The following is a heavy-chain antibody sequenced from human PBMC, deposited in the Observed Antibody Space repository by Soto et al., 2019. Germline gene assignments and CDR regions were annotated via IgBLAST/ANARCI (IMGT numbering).Heavy chain of an antibody. CDR2: IYYSGST. V-gene: IGHV4-39*01. J-gene: IGHJ5*02. Sequence: SETLSLTCTVSGGSISSSSYYWGWIRQPPGKGLEWIGSIYYSGSTYYNPSLKSRVTISVDTSKNQFSLKLSSVTAADTAVYYCARHRDLGYCSGGSCYSRYWFDPWGQGTLVTVSS. CDR3: ARHRDLGYCSGGSCYSRYWFDP. D-gene: IGHD2-15*01. CDR1: GGSISSSSYY.